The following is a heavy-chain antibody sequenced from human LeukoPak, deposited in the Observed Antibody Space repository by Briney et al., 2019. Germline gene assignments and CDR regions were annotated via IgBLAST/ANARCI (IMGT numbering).Heavy chain of an antibody. D-gene: IGHD4-17*01. CDR3: TTDRPTLPLDY. V-gene: IGHV3-15*01. CDR1: GLTFSNAW. J-gene: IGHJ4*02. Sequence: GGSLRLTCAASGLTFSNAWTGWVRQAPEKGLEWVGRIKSKTDGGMTDYAAPVKGRFTISRDDSKNTLFLQMNSLKTEDTAVYYCTTDRPTLPLDYWGQGTLVTVSS. CDR2: IKSKTDGGMT.